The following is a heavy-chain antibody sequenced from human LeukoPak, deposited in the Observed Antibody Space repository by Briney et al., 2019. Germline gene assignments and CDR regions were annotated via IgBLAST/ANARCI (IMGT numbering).Heavy chain of an antibody. CDR1: GFTFSSYG. D-gene: IGHD2-2*01. J-gene: IGHJ3*02. CDR3: ARDGGCTSTSNCYGAFDI. V-gene: IGHV3-30*03. CDR2: ISYDGSNK. Sequence: GGSLRLSCAASGFTFSSYGTHWVRQAPGKGLEWVAVISYDGSNKYYADSVKGRFTISRDNSKNTLYLQMNSLRAEDTAVYYCARDGGCTSTSNCYGAFDIWGQGTMVTVSS.